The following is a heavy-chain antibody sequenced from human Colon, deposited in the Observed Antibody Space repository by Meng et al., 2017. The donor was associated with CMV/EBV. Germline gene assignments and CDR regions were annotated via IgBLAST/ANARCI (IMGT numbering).Heavy chain of an antibody. Sequence: SGFPFNSYGMRWVRQAPGKGLEWFSSIRRTGGNTYYADSVKGRFTISRDNSKNTLYLQMNILRAGDTAIYYCAKDEYSTGWYSGFDYWGQGTLVTVSS. CDR1: GFPFNSYG. V-gene: IGHV3-23*01. CDR2: IRRTGGNT. D-gene: IGHD6-19*01. J-gene: IGHJ4*02. CDR3: AKDEYSTGWYSGFDY.